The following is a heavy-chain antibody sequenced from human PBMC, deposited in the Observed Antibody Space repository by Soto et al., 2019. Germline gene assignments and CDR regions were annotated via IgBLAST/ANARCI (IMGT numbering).Heavy chain of an antibody. CDR1: GFTFSSYG. D-gene: IGHD2-2*02. CDR2: IWYDGSNK. Sequence: GGSLRLSCAASGFTFSSYGMHWVRQAPGKGLEWVAVIWYDGSNKYYADSVKGRFTISRDNSKNTLYLQMNSLRAEDTAVYYCARDKRPNTPQYYFDYWGQGTLVTVSS. V-gene: IGHV3-33*01. CDR3: ARDKRPNTPQYYFDY. J-gene: IGHJ4*02.